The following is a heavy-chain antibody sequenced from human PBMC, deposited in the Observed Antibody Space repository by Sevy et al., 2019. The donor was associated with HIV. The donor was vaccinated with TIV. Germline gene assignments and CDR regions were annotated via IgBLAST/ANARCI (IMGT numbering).Heavy chain of an antibody. CDR1: GLTFSTYG. V-gene: IGHV3-30*18. J-gene: IGHJ4*02. CDR3: AKDQGGYNYAPGY. Sequence: GGSLRLSCAASGLTFSTYGMHWVRQAPGKGLEWVAVISYDGNIQYYADSVKGRFTVSRDNSKNTLYLQMNSLRVEDSAVYYCAKDQGGYNYAPGYWGQGTLVTVSS. D-gene: IGHD5-18*01. CDR2: ISYDGNIQ.